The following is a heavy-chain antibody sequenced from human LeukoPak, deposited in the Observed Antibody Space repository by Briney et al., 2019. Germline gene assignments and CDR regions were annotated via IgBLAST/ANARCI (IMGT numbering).Heavy chain of an antibody. CDR1: GDSISSNSYY. CDR2: IHHSGST. Sequence: SETLSLTCTVSGDSISSNSYYWGWIRQPPGKGLEWIGSIHHSGSTYYNPSLKSRVIIFVDTSKNQFSLKLSSVTAADTAVYYCARGIYYYDSSGYYYFFDYWGQGTLVTVSS. CDR3: ARGIYYYDSSGYYYFFDY. D-gene: IGHD3-22*01. J-gene: IGHJ4*02. V-gene: IGHV4-39*07.